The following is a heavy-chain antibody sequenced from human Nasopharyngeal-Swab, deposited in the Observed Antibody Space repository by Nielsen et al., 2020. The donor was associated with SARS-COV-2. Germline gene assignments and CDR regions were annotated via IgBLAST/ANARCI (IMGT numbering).Heavy chain of an antibody. J-gene: IGHJ4*02. V-gene: IGHV3-21*01. CDR2: ISSSSSYI. CDR1: GFTFSSYG. CDR3: ARDVNYSSGWYDY. Sequence: GGSLRLSCAASGFTFSSYGMNWVSQAPGKGLEWVSSISSSSSYIYYADSVKGRFTISRDNAKNSLYLQMNSLRAEDTAVYYCARDVNYSSGWYDYWGQGTLVTVSS. D-gene: IGHD6-19*01.